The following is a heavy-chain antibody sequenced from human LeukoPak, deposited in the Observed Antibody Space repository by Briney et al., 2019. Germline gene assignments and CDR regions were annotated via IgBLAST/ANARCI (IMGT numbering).Heavy chain of an antibody. Sequence: HPGGSLRLSCAASGFTFSNYWMTWVRQAPGKGLERVANIKPDGSVGYYVDSVRGRFIITRDNAGNALYLQMNSMRVEDTAVYYCTQNLVAAAGDHWGQGTLLIVSS. CDR2: IKPDGSVG. D-gene: IGHD6-13*01. V-gene: IGHV3-7*01. J-gene: IGHJ4*02. CDR3: TQNLVAAAGDH. CDR1: GFTFSNYW.